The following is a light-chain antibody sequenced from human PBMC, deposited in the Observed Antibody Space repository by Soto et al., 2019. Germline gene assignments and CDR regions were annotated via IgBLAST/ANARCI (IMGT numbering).Light chain of an antibody. CDR3: QQNNKWPPVT. J-gene: IGKJ4*01. Sequence: EVVMTQSPATVSVSPGEGVTLSCRASQTISNDLAWYQQKPGQAPRLLIYGASTRATGVPARFSGGRSGTEFTLTISSLQSEDFAFYYCQQNNKWPPVTFGGGTKVEIK. CDR1: QTISND. CDR2: GAS. V-gene: IGKV3-15*01.